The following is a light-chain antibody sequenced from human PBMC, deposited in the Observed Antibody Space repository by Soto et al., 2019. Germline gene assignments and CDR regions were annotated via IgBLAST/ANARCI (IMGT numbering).Light chain of an antibody. J-gene: IGKJ1*01. V-gene: IGKV1-39*01. Sequence: DIQMTQSPSSLSASVGERVTITCRASQSIDKYLSWYQHKPGKAPYLLIYAASHLRSGVPTRFSGSGTGTSFTLTISSLQYEDLATYYCQQSYSSPGTFGRGTKVELK. CDR1: QSIDKY. CDR2: AAS. CDR3: QQSYSSPGT.